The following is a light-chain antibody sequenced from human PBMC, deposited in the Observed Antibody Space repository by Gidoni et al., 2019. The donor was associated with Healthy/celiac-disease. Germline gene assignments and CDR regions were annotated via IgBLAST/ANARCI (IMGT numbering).Light chain of an antibody. Sequence: DIQMTQYPSTLSASVGDRVTITCRASQSISSWLAWYQQQPGKAPMLLIYKASSLESGVPSRFRGSGSGTDFTLTISILPPAYFATYYCHQYNSYSGTFGQGTKVEIK. CDR2: KAS. V-gene: IGKV1-5*03. CDR3: HQYNSYSGT. CDR1: QSISSW. J-gene: IGKJ1*01.